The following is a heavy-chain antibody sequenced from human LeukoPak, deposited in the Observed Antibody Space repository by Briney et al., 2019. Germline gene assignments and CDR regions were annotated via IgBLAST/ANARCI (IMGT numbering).Heavy chain of an antibody. Sequence: GGSLRLSCAASGFTVSSNYMSWVRQAPGKGLEWVSVIYSGGKTNYADSVKGRFTISRDNSKNTLYLQMNSLRAEDTAVYYCAKAAGNRIVGATNYFDYWGQGTLVTVSS. CDR2: IYSGGKT. CDR3: AKAAGNRIVGATNYFDY. J-gene: IGHJ4*02. V-gene: IGHV3-53*01. CDR1: GFTVSSNY. D-gene: IGHD1-26*01.